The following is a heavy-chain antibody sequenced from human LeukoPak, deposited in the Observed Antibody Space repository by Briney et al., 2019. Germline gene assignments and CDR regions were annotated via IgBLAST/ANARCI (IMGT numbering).Heavy chain of an antibody. CDR2: INNSGYT. D-gene: IGHD3-10*01. J-gene: IGHJ6*03. CDR3: ARTTMVRGTYYMDV. Sequence: SETLSLTCTVSGGSISSYSWNWIRQPPGKGLEWIGNINNSGYTNNNPSLKSRVTISVDTFKNQFSLKLSSVTAADTAVYYCARTTMVRGTYYMDVWGKGTTVTVSS. V-gene: IGHV4-59*01. CDR1: GGSISSYS.